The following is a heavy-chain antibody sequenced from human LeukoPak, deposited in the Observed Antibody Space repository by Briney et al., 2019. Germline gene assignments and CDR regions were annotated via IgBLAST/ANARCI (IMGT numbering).Heavy chain of an antibody. CDR3: ARGLKIYCSSTSCYRTGAFDI. J-gene: IGHJ3*02. D-gene: IGHD2-2*02. CDR1: GGSFSGYY. V-gene: IGHV4-34*01. CDR2: INHSGST. Sequence: PSETLSLTCAVYGGSFSGYYWSWIRQPPGKGLEWIGEINHSGSTNYNPSLKSRVTISVDTSKNQFSLKLSSVTAADTAVYYCARGLKIYCSSTSCYRTGAFDIWGQGTMVTVSS.